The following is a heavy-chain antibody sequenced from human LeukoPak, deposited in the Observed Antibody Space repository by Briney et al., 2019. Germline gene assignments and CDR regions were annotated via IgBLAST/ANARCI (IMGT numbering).Heavy chain of an antibody. Sequence: GSSVKVSCKASGGTFGSYAISWVRQTPGQGLEWMGGIIPIFGTANYAQKFQGRVTITADESTSTAYMELSSLRSEDTAVYYCARGIDYGDYPHYYGMDVWGQGTTVTVSS. J-gene: IGHJ6*02. D-gene: IGHD4-17*01. CDR1: GGTFGSYA. V-gene: IGHV1-69*01. CDR3: ARGIDYGDYPHYYGMDV. CDR2: IIPIFGTA.